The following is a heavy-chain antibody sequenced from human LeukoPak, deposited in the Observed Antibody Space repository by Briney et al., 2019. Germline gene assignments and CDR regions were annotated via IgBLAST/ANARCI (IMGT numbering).Heavy chain of an antibody. CDR1: GGSFSGYY. D-gene: IGHD5-18*01. CDR2: INHSGST. V-gene: IGHV4-34*01. J-gene: IGHJ4*02. CDR3: ARERHTAMSD. Sequence: KPSXTLSLTCAVYGGSFSGYYWSWIRQPPGKGLEWIGEINHSGSTNYNPSLKSRVTISVDTSKNQFSLKLSSVTAADTAVYYCARERHTAMSDWGQGTLVTVSS.